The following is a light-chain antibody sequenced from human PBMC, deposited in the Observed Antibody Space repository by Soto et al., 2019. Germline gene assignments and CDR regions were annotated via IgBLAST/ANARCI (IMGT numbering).Light chain of an antibody. V-gene: IGKV3-15*01. CDR3: QQYNNWPQT. J-gene: IGKJ1*01. CDR2: DAS. CDR1: QSVSSN. Sequence: EIVMTEXPSTLSVXLXEXATXXXRSSQSVSSNLAWYQQKPGQAPRLLIYDASTRATGIPARFSGSGSGTDFTLTISGLQSEDFAVYYCQQYNNWPQTFGQGTKVDIK.